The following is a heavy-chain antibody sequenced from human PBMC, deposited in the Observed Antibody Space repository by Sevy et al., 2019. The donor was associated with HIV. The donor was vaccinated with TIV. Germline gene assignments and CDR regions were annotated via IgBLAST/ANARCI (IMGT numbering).Heavy chain of an antibody. V-gene: IGHV4-59*01. Sequence: SETLSLTCTVSGGSISSYYWSWIRQPPGKGLERIGYIYYSGSTKYNPSLKSRVTISVDTSKNQFSLKLSSVTAADTAVYYCARGGAYYDILTGYYYYGMDVWGQGTTVTVSS. D-gene: IGHD3-9*01. CDR2: IYYSGST. CDR1: GGSISSYY. CDR3: ARGGAYYDILTGYYYYGMDV. J-gene: IGHJ6*02.